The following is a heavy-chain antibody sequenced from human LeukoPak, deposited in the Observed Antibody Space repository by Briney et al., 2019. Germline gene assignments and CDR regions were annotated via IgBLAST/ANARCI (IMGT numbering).Heavy chain of an antibody. CDR1: GFTFSHYA. Sequence: GGSLRLSCEVSGFTFSHYAMYWGRQAPGEGLEWVSTISGSGTNTYYADSLKGRFAISRDDSKNTVFLQMSSLRADDTALYYCARDANAAGNYYMVVWGKGTMVTVSS. J-gene: IGHJ6*03. V-gene: IGHV3-23*01. D-gene: IGHD1-1*01. CDR2: ISGSGTNT. CDR3: ARDANAAGNYYMVV.